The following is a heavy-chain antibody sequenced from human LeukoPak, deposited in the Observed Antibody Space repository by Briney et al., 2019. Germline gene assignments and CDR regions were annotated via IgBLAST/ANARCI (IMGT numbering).Heavy chain of an antibody. CDR3: ARGGGATSFDY. CDR1: GGSISSSKYY. D-gene: IGHD5-12*01. CDR2: IYTSGST. V-gene: IGHV4-61*02. Sequence: SETLSLTCTVSGGSISSSKYYWSWIRQPAGKGLEWLGRIYTSGSTNYNPSLKSRVTISVNTSKNQFSLKLSSVTAADTAVYYWARGGGATSFDYWGQGTLVTVSS. J-gene: IGHJ4*02.